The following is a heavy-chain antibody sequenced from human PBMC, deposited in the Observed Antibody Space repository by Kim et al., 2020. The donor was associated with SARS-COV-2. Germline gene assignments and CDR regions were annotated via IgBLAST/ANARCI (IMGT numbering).Heavy chain of an antibody. CDR1: GFTFSNYW. V-gene: IGHV3-74*01. D-gene: IGHD3-22*01. CDR2: INSDESKT. J-gene: IGHJ4*02. Sequence: GGSLRLSCLVSGFTFSNYWMYWVREVPGKGLVWVSHINSDESKTSYADSVKGRFTISRDNSKNTLYLQMNSLRVEDTGVYYCARGRRDNSGYSSQDFWGQGTLVTVSS. CDR3: ARGRRDNSGYSSQDF.